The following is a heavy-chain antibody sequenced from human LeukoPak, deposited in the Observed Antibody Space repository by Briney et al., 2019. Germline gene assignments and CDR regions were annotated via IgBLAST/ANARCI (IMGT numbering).Heavy chain of an antibody. CDR1: GFTFSSYE. CDR3: ARVLWAPYYYYGMDV. V-gene: IGHV3-48*03. CDR2: NSSSGSAI. Sequence: GGSLRLSCAASGFTFSSYEMNWVRQAPGKGLEWVSYNSSSGSAIYYADSVKGRFTISRDNAKNSLYLQMNSLRAEDTAVYYCARVLWAPYYYYGMDVWGQGTTVTVSS. J-gene: IGHJ6*02. D-gene: IGHD3-10*01.